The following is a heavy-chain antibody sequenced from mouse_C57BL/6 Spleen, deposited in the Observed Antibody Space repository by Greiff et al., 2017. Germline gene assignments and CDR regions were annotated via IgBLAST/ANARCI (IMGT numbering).Heavy chain of an antibody. Sequence: VQLQQSVAELVRPGASVKFSCTASGFTFKNTYMHWVKQRPEQGLEWIGKIYPANGNTKYAPKFKGKATLTADTSSNTAYLQLRSLTSEDTASDCDYKRGGYWGQGTTLTVSS. CDR1: GFTFKNTY. D-gene: IGHD1-3*01. J-gene: IGHJ2*01. V-gene: IGHV14-3*01. CDR3: YKRGGY. CDR2: IYPANGNT.